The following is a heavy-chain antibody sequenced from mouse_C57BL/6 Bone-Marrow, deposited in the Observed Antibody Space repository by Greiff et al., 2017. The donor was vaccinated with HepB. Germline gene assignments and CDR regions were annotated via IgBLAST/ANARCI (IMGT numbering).Heavy chain of an antibody. J-gene: IGHJ3*01. CDR1: GFTFNTYA. CDR3: VRAPAYSY. V-gene: IGHV10-3*01. CDR2: IRSKSSNYAT. Sequence: EVQLVESGGGLVQPKGSLTLSCAASGFTFNTYAMHWVRQAPGKGVEWVARIRSKSSNYATYYAHSGKDRFTISRDDSQSMLYLQMNNLKTEDTAMYCCVRAPAYSYWGQGTLVTVSA.